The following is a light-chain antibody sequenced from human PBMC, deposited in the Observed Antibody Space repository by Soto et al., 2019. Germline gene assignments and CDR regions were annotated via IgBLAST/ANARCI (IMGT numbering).Light chain of an antibody. CDR3: QSYDSSLSGYV. V-gene: IGLV1-40*01. CDR1: RSNIGAGYE. Sequence: QSVLTQPPSVSEAPGQRVTIACTGSRSNIGAGYEAHWYQQVPGTAPKLLIYENNNRPSGVPDRFSGSKSGTSASLAITGLQAEDEAEYYCQSYDSSLSGYVFGTRTKVTVL. J-gene: IGLJ1*01. CDR2: ENN.